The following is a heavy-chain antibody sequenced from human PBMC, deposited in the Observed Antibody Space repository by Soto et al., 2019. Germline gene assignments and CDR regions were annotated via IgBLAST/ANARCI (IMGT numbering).Heavy chain of an antibody. V-gene: IGHV3-7*05. CDR2: IDQDGSEK. J-gene: IGHJ4*02. Sequence: EVQLVESGGGLVQPGGSLRLSCAASGFTFSNYWMNWVRQAPGKGLEWVANIDQDGSEKNYVDSVKGRFTISGDNGKNSLFLQMNSLRAEDTAVYYCARDRAMDDFWGQGTLVTVAS. CDR1: GFTFSNYW. CDR3: ARDRAMDDF.